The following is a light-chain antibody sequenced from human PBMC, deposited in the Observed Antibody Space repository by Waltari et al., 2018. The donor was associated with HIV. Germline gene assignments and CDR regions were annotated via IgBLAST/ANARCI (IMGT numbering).Light chain of an antibody. Sequence: DIQMTQSPSSLSASVGDRVTITCRASQNLSDYLNWYQQRPGKAPIFLIYAASTLQSGVPSTFSGSGSGTHFTLTISSLQPGDFGTYYCQQSYSLPPTFGQGTKVEIK. CDR3: QQSYSLPPT. V-gene: IGKV1-39*01. J-gene: IGKJ1*01. CDR2: AAS. CDR1: QNLSDY.